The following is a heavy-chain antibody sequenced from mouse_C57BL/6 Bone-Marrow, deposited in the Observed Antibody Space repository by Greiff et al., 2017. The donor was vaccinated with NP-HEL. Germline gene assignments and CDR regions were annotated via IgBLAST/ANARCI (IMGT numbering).Heavy chain of an antibody. Sequence: QVQLQQPGAELVKPGASVKMSCKASGYTFTSYWITWVKQRPGQGLEWIGDIYPGSGSTNYNEKFKGKATLTVDKSSSTAYMLLSSLTSEDSAVYFCARWGTTVVASDYWGQGTTLTVSS. CDR3: ARWGTTVVASDY. D-gene: IGHD1-1*01. CDR2: IYPGSGST. CDR1: GYTFTSYW. V-gene: IGHV1-55*01. J-gene: IGHJ2*01.